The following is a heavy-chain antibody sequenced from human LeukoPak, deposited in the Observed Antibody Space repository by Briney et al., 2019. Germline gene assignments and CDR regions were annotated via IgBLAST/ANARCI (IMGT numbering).Heavy chain of an antibody. CDR1: GFTFSDYY. CDR3: VRVSSRGTPMAPVDY. V-gene: IGHV3-11*01. D-gene: IGHD5-18*01. Sequence: GGSLRLSCAASGFTFSDYYLSWIRQAPGKGLEWVSYISSGGSTIYYADSVKGRFTISRDNAKNSLYLQMNSLRVEDTAVYYCVRVSSRGTPMAPVDYWGQGTLVIVSS. CDR2: ISSGGSTI. J-gene: IGHJ4*02.